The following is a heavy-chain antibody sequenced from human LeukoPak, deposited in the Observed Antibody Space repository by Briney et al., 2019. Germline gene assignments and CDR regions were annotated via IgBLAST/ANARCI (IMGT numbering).Heavy chain of an antibody. CDR1: GGSIGIYY. D-gene: IGHD6-19*01. CDR2: VYSTGST. Sequence: SETLSLTCTVSGGSIGIYYWSWIRQPPGKGLEWIGYVYSTGSTMYNPSLKSRVTISLDTSKNQFSLKLTSVTAADTAMYYCARYSSGWSYYFDYWGQGALVTVSS. V-gene: IGHV4-59*08. CDR3: ARYSSGWSYYFDY. J-gene: IGHJ4*02.